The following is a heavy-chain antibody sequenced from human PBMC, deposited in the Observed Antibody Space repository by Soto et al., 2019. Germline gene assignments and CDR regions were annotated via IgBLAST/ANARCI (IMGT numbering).Heavy chain of an antibody. V-gene: IGHV3-7*01. J-gene: IGHJ4*02. CDR2: IKQDGSEK. Sequence: GGSLRLSCAASGFTFSSYWMSWVRQAPGKGLEWVANIKQDGSEKYYVDSVKGRFTISRDNAKNSLYLQMNSQRAEDTAVYYCAAQVSIAARPGFYYWGQGTLVTVSS. D-gene: IGHD6-6*01. CDR3: AAQVSIAARPGFYY. CDR1: GFTFSSYW.